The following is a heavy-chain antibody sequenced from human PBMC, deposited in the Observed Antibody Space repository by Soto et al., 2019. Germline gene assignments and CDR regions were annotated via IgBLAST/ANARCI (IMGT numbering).Heavy chain of an antibody. J-gene: IGHJ6*02. Sequence: SETLSLTCTVSGGSISSYYWSWIRQPPGKGLEWIGYIYYSGSTNYNPSLKSRVTISVDTSKNQFSLKLSSVTAADTAVYYCARDLHYYGSGSYHTTSPYGGMDVWGQGTTVTVSS. CDR2: IYYSGST. CDR1: GGSISSYY. CDR3: ARDLHYYGSGSYHTTSPYGGMDV. V-gene: IGHV4-59*01. D-gene: IGHD3-10*01.